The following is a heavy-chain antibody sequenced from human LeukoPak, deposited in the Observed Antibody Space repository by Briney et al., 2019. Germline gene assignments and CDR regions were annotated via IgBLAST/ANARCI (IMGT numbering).Heavy chain of an antibody. CDR3: AGHSGTARSPGAFDI. D-gene: IGHD1-26*01. V-gene: IGHV5-51*01. Sequence: GESLKISCKGSGYSFTSYWIGWVRQMPGKGLEWMGIIYPGDSDTRYSPSFQGQVTISADKSISTAYLQWSSLKASDTAMYYCAGHSGTARSPGAFDIWGQGTMVTVSS. CDR2: IYPGDSDT. CDR1: GYSFTSYW. J-gene: IGHJ3*02.